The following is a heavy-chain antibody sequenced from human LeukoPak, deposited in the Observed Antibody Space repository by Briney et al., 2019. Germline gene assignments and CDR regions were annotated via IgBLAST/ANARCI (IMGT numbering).Heavy chain of an antibody. Sequence: GASVKVSCTASGYTFTSYGISWVRQAPGQGLEWMGWISAYNGNTNYAQKLQGRVTMTTDTSTSTAYMELRSLRSDDTAVYYCARGRCSSTSSCYYYMDVWGKGTTVTVSS. D-gene: IGHD2-2*01. V-gene: IGHV1-18*01. CDR2: ISAYNGNT. CDR3: ARGRCSSTSSCYYYMDV. CDR1: GYTFTSYG. J-gene: IGHJ6*03.